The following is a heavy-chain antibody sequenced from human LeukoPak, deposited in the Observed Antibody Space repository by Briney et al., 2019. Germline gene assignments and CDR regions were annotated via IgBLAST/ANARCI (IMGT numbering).Heavy chain of an antibody. D-gene: IGHD3-3*01. CDR1: GFTFSSYS. CDR3: AKDAVGVAAPEA. V-gene: IGHV3-21*01. J-gene: IGHJ5*02. CDR2: ISSSSSYI. Sequence: GGSLRLSCAASGFTFSSYSMNWVRQAPGKGLEWVSSISSSSSYIYYADSVKGRFTISRDNAKNSLYLQMNSLRAEDTAVYYCAKDAVGVAAPEAWGQGTLVTVSS.